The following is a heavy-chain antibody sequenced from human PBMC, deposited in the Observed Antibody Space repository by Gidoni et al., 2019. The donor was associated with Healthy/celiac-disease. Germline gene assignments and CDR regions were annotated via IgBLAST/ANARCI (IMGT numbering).Heavy chain of an antibody. D-gene: IGHD3-10*01. Sequence: EVQLLESGGGLVQTGGSLRLSCAASGFTFSSDAMSWVRQAPGKGLEWVSAISGSGGSTYYADAVKGRFTISRDNSKNTLYLQMNSLRAEDTAVYYCAKDSGDPGYWYFDLWGRGTLVTVSS. J-gene: IGHJ2*01. CDR2: ISGSGGST. V-gene: IGHV3-23*01. CDR3: AKDSGDPGYWYFDL. CDR1: GFTFSSDA.